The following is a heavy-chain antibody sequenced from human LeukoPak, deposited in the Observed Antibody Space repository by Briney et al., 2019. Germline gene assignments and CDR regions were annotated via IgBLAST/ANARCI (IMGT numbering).Heavy chain of an antibody. CDR2: ISAYNGNT. D-gene: IGHD4-17*01. J-gene: IGHJ3*02. V-gene: IGHV1-18*01. Sequence: ASVKVSCKASGYTFTSYGISWVRQAPGQGLEWMGWISAYNGNTNYAQKLQGRVTMTTDTSTSTAYMELRSLRSDDTAVYYCAAAGMTTVTSYAFDIWGQGTMVTVSS. CDR3: AAAGMTTVTSYAFDI. CDR1: GYTFTSYG.